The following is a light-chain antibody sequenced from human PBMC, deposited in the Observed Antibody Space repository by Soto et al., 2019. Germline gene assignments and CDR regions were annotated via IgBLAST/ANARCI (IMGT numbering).Light chain of an antibody. CDR2: RAS. Sequence: DIQMTQSPSTLSASVGDRVTITCRASQSIDRWLAWYQQKPGKAHKLLIYRASSLESGVPSRFSGGGSGTAFTLTISSLQPDDFTSYYCQQYKTYTYTFAQGTKLEIK. CDR1: QSIDRW. V-gene: IGKV1-5*03. J-gene: IGKJ2*01. CDR3: QQYKTYTYT.